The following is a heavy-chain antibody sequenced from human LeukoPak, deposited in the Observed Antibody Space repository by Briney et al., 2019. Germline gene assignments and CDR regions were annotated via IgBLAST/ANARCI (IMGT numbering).Heavy chain of an antibody. V-gene: IGHV3-66*01. Sequence: GGSLRLSCEVSGFNVNLNYMSWVRQAPGRGLEWVSIIYRGGSTYYADSVNGRFTISRDNSENTVTLQMDSLRVEDTAVYYCGRSGHTTGTTVWFDPWGEGSLVTVSS. D-gene: IGHD1-1*01. CDR2: IYRGGST. J-gene: IGHJ5*02. CDR3: GRSGHTTGTTVWFDP. CDR1: GFNVNLNY.